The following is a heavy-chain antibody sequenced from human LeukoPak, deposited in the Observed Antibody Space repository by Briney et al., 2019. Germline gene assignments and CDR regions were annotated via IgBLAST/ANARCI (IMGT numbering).Heavy chain of an antibody. CDR1: GGTFSSYA. J-gene: IGHJ3*02. CDR3: ARIHSYYDSSGYSFDAFDI. CDR2: IIPIFGTA. Sequence: SVKVSCKASGGTFSSYAISWVRQAPGQGLEWMGGIIPIFGTANYAQKFQGRVTITADKSTSTAYMELSSLRSEDTAVYYCARIHSYYDSSGYSFDAFDIWGQGTMVTVSS. D-gene: IGHD3-22*01. V-gene: IGHV1-69*06.